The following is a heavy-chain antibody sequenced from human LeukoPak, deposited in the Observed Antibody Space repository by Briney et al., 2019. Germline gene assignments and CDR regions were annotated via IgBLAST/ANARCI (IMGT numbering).Heavy chain of an antibody. D-gene: IGHD5-18*01. CDR1: GFTFSSYD. J-gene: IGHJ4*02. Sequence: SGGSLRLSCAASGFTFSSYDMSWVRQAPGKGLEWVSAISGSGGSTYYADSVKGRFTISRDNSKNTLYLQMNSLRAEDTAVYYCAKGSGGYGYSYSDYWGQGTLVTVSS. CDR3: AKGSGGYGYSYSDY. V-gene: IGHV3-23*01. CDR2: ISGSGGST.